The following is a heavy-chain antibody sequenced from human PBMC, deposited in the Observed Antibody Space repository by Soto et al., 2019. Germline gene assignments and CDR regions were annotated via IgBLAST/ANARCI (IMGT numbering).Heavy chain of an antibody. CDR1: GGSINSGGYY. CDR2: IYYSGST. CDR3: ARDLTSYGMDV. V-gene: IGHV4-31*03. J-gene: IGHJ6*02. Sequence: QVQLQESGPGLVKPSQTLSLTCTVSGGSINSGGYYWSWIRQHPGKGLEWIGYIYYSGSTYYNPSLKSRVTISVDTSKNQLSLKLSYVTAADTAVYYCARDLTSYGMDVWGQGTTVTVSS. D-gene: IGHD3-9*01.